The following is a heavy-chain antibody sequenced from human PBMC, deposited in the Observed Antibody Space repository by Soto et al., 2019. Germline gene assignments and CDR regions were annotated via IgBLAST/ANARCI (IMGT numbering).Heavy chain of an antibody. CDR1: GYTFSRYW. J-gene: IGHJ5*02. V-gene: IGHV5-51*01. CDR2: IYPGDSDT. CDR3: ARKDSSGYSNWFDP. Sequence: GESLKISCKTFGYTFSRYWIAWVRQTPGRGLEWMGIIYPGDSDTRYSPSFQGQVTISADKSTSTAYLHWNSLKASDSATYYCARKDSSGYSNWFDPWGQGTLVTVSS. D-gene: IGHD3-22*01.